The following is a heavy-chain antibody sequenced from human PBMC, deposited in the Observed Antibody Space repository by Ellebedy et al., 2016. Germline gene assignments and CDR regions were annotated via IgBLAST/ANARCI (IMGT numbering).Heavy chain of an antibody. CDR3: ARQRLRIAAAYFDY. Sequence: GSLRLXCTVSGGSISSSSYCWGWIRQPPGKGLEWIGSIYYSGSTYYNPSLKSRVTISVDTSKNQFSLKLSSVTAADTAVYYCARQRLRIAAAYFDYWGQGTLVTVSS. CDR2: IYYSGST. J-gene: IGHJ4*02. V-gene: IGHV4-39*01. CDR1: GGSISSSSYC. D-gene: IGHD6-13*01.